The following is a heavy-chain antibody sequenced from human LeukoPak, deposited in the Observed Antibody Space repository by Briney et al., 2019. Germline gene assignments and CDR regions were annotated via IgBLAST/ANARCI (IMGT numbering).Heavy chain of an antibody. CDR3: ATCSSTSCLVYYYYGMDV. CDR2: ISAYNGNT. V-gene: IGHV1-18*01. J-gene: IGHJ6*02. CDR1: GGTFSSYA. Sequence: ASVKVSCKASGGTFSSYAISWVRQAPGQGLEWMGWISAYNGNTNYAQKLQGRVTMTTDTSTSTAYMELRSLRSDDTAVYYCATCSSTSCLVYYYYGMDVWGQGTTVTVSS. D-gene: IGHD2-2*01.